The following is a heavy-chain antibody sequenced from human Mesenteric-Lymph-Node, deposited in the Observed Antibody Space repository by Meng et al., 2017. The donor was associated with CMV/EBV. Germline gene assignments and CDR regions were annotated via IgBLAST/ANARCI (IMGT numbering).Heavy chain of an antibody. CDR3: ARGDGATLYHRYFDL. CDR2: ISGSGGST. J-gene: IGHJ2*01. Sequence: GESLKISCEASGFTFRGYAMSWVRLVPGKGLEWVSAISGSGGSTYYADSVKGRFTVSRDSSKNTLYLQLNTLRAEDMATYFCARGDGATLYHRYFDLWGRGTLVTVSS. CDR1: GFTFRGYA. V-gene: IGHV3-23*01. D-gene: IGHD2-15*01.